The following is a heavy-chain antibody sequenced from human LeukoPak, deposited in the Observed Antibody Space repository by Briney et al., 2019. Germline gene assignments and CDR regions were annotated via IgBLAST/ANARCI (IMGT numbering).Heavy chain of an antibody. J-gene: IGHJ4*02. D-gene: IGHD3-22*01. V-gene: IGHV3-23*01. CDR2: ISGSGGST. CDR3: AKDSSGLPSAHFDY. CDR1: GFTFSSYA. Sequence: GGSLRLSCAASGFTFSSYAMSWVRQAPGKGLEWVSAISGSGGSTYYADSVKGRFTISRDNPKNTLYLQMNSLRAEDTAVYSGAKDSSGLPSAHFDYWGQGTLVTVSS.